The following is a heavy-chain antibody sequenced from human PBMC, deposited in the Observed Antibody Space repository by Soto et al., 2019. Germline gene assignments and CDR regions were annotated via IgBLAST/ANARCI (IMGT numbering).Heavy chain of an antibody. CDR2: ISSSSSYI. D-gene: IGHD3-9*01. CDR1: GFTFSSYS. J-gene: IGHJ4*02. CDR3: ASSLRYFDWLLFY. Sequence: PGGSLRLSCAASGFTFSSYSMNWVRQAPGKGLEWVSSISSSSSYIYYADSVKGRFTISRDNAKNSLYLQMNSLRAEDTAVYYCASSLRYFDWLLFYWGQGTLVTVSS. V-gene: IGHV3-21*01.